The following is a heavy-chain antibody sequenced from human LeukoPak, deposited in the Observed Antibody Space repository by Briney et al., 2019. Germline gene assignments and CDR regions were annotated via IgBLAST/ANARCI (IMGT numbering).Heavy chain of an antibody. CDR1: GGSISSYY. Sequence: SETLSLTCTVSGGSISSYYWSWIRQPPGKGLEWIGYIYYSGSTNYNPSLKSRVTISVDTSKNQSSLKLSSVTAADTAVYYCARDGYCSGGSCYYYYMDVWGKGTTVTVSS. CDR3: ARDGYCSGGSCYYYYMDV. V-gene: IGHV4-59*01. CDR2: IYYSGST. D-gene: IGHD2-15*01. J-gene: IGHJ6*03.